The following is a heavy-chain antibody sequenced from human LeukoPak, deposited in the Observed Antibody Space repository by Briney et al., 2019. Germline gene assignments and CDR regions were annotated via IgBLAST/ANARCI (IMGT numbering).Heavy chain of an antibody. Sequence: PSETLSLTCTVSGGSISPYYWSWIRQPPGKGLEWIGYIYYSGSTSYNPSLKSRVTISVDTSKNQFSLKLSSVTAAGTAVYYCARDPTVLRAFDYWGQGTLVTVSS. D-gene: IGHD4/OR15-4a*01. CDR1: GGSISPYY. V-gene: IGHV4-59*12. CDR2: IYYSGST. J-gene: IGHJ4*02. CDR3: ARDPTVLRAFDY.